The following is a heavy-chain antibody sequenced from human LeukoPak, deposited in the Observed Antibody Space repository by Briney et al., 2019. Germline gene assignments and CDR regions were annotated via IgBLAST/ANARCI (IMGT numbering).Heavy chain of an antibody. CDR2: TYYRSKWYN. J-gene: IGHJ6*02. CDR3: ARDTQITIFGVAPYYHGMDV. D-gene: IGHD3-3*01. Sequence: SQTLSLTCAISGDSVSSNSAAWNWIRQSPSSGLEWLGRTYYRSKWYNDYAVSVKSRITINPDTSKNQFSLQLNSVTPEDTAVYYCARDTQITIFGVAPYYHGMDVWGQGTTVTVSS. V-gene: IGHV6-1*01. CDR1: GDSVSSNSAA.